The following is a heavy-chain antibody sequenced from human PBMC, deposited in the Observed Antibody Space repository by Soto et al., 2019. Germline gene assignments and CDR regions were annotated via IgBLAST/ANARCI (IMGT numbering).Heavy chain of an antibody. D-gene: IGHD2-8*01. V-gene: IGHV5-51*01. CDR2: IYPGDSDT. Sequence: GESLKISCKGSGYSFTSYWIGWVRQMPGKGLEWMGIIYPGDSDTRYSPSFQGQVTISADKSISTAYLQWSSLKAPDTAMYYCARGIGYCTNGVCYTRGRTWFDPWGQGTLVTVSS. CDR1: GYSFTSYW. CDR3: ARGIGYCTNGVCYTRGRTWFDP. J-gene: IGHJ5*02.